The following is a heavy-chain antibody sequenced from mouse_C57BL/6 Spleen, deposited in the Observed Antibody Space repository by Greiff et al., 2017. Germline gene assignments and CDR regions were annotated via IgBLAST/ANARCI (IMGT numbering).Heavy chain of an antibody. CDR2: ISSGSSTI. CDR3: AREGSSYGDWYFDV. CDR1: GFTFSDYG. Sequence: DVKLVESGGGLVKPGGSLKLSCAASGFTFSDYGMHWVRQAPEKGLEWVAYISSGSSTIYYADTVKGRFTISRDNAKNTLFLQMTSLRSEDTAMYYCAREGSSYGDWYFDVWGTGTTVTVSS. D-gene: IGHD1-1*01. J-gene: IGHJ1*03. V-gene: IGHV5-17*01.